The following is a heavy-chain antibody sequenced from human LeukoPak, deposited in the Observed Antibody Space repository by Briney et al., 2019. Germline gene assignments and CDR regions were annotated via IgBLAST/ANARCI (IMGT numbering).Heavy chain of an antibody. J-gene: IGHJ6*04. CDR3: ARVAATTSYQFNNMVV. V-gene: IGHV3-30*01. CDR1: GFIISSYA. Sequence: GGSLRLSCAASGFIISSYALVWVRQAPGKGLEWVALISNDAGNKYYADSVKGRFTISRDTSKNSLYLQMNTLRADDTAVYFCARVAATTSYQFNNMVVWGKGTTVTVSS. D-gene: IGHD2-15*01. CDR2: ISNDAGNK.